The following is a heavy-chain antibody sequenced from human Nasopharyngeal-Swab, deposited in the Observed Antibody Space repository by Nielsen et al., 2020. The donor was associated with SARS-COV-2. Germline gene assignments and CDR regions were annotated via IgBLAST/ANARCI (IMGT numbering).Heavy chain of an antibody. J-gene: IGHJ6*02. D-gene: IGHD3-22*01. V-gene: IGHV3-23*03. Sequence: WIRQPPGKGLEWVSVIYSGGSSTYYADSVKGRFTISRDNSKNTLYLQMNSLRAEDTAVYYCAEDYYDSSGYRAFYGMDVWGQGTTVTVSS. CDR3: AEDYYDSSGYRAFYGMDV. CDR2: IYSGGSST.